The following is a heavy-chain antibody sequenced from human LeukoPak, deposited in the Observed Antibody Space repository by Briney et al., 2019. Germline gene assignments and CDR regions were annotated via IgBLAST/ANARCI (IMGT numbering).Heavy chain of an antibody. Sequence: ASVKVSCKASGYKFIDDYMHWVRQAPGQGLEFMGWINPDSGFTNYAQKFKGRVTMTRDTSISTAYLEVRSLTSDDTAVYYCAPTAEAYTSWWKVWGQGSLVTVSS. CDR2: INPDSGFT. V-gene: IGHV1-2*02. D-gene: IGHD3-16*01. J-gene: IGHJ4*02. CDR1: GYKFIDDY. CDR3: APTAEAYTSWWKV.